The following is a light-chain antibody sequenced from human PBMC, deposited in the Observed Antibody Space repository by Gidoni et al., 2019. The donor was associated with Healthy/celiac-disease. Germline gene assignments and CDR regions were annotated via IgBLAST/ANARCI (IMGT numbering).Light chain of an antibody. J-gene: IGKJ1*01. CDR3: QQRSNWWT. CDR1: QSVSSY. V-gene: IGKV3-11*01. Sequence: EIVLTQSPATLSLSPGERATPYCRASQSVSSYLAWYQQKPGQAPRLLIYDASNRATGIPARFSGSGSGTDFTLTISSLEPEDFAVYYCQQRSNWWTFGQGTKVEIK. CDR2: DAS.